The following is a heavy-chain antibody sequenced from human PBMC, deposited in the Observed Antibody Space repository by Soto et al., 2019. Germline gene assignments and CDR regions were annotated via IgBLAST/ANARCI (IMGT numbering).Heavy chain of an antibody. V-gene: IGHV1-3*01. Sequence: ASVKVSCKASGYTFTSYAMHWVRQAPGQRLEWMGWINAGNGNTKYSQKFQGRVTITRDTSAGTAYIELSSLRSEDTAVYYCARDPQTYYDFWSGYYTSGMDVWGQGTTVTVSS. CDR3: ARDPQTYYDFWSGYYTSGMDV. J-gene: IGHJ6*02. CDR1: GYTFTSYA. CDR2: INAGNGNT. D-gene: IGHD3-3*01.